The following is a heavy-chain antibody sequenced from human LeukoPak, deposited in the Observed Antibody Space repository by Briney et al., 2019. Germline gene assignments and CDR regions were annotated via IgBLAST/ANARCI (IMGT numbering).Heavy chain of an antibody. CDR1: GYTFTDYY. Sequence: ASVKVSCKASGYTFTDYYMHWVRQAPGQGLEWMGWISGDNGSTNYAQKLQGRITMTTDTSTSTACMELRSLRSDDSAVYYCAREDTRRGSRGYFDYWGQGTLVTVSS. D-gene: IGHD2-2*01. J-gene: IGHJ4*02. CDR2: ISGDNGST. V-gene: IGHV1-18*04. CDR3: AREDTRRGSRGYFDY.